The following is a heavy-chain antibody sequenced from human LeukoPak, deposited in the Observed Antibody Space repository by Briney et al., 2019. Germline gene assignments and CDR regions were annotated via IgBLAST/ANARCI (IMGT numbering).Heavy chain of an antibody. J-gene: IGHJ6*02. CDR3: AKDQYVDPRYGMDV. CDR2: ISYDGSNK. CDR1: GFTFSSHG. Sequence: GGSLRLSCAASGFTFSSHGMHWVRQAPGKGLEWVAVISYDGSNKYYADSVKGRFTISRDNSKNTLYLQMNSLRAEDTAVYYCAKDQYVDPRYGMDVWGQGTTVTVSS. D-gene: IGHD3-16*01. V-gene: IGHV3-30*18.